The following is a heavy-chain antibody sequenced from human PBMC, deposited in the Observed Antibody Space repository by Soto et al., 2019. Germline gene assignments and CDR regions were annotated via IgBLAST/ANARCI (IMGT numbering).Heavy chain of an antibody. CDR1: GGSISSYY. CDR2: TYYSGST. CDR3: ARLRRAYGSGSHGGLWFDP. D-gene: IGHD3-10*01. Sequence: SETLSLTCTVSGGSISSYYWSWIRQPPGKGLEWIGYTYYSGSTNYNPSLKSRVTISVDTSKNQFSLKLSSVTAADTAVYYFARLRRAYGSGSHGGLWFDPWGQGTLVTVSS. V-gene: IGHV4-59*01. J-gene: IGHJ5*02.